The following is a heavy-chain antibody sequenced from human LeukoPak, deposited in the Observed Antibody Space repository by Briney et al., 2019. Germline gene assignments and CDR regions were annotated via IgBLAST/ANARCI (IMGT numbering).Heavy chain of an antibody. CDR2: ISVSSSTI. CDR1: GFSFGSYG. CDR3: ARGGYYYDAYDSVDY. Sequence: PGGSLRLSCTASGFSFGSYGMHWVRQAPGKGLQWISYISVSSSTINYADSVRGRFTTSRDNAKNSLFLQLTSLRAEDTGFYYCARGGYYYDAYDSVDYWGQGTLVTVPS. V-gene: IGHV3-48*01. J-gene: IGHJ4*02. D-gene: IGHD3-22*01.